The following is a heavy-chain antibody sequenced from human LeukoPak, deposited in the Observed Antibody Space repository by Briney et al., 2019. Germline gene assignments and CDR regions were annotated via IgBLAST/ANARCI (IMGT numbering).Heavy chain of an antibody. D-gene: IGHD6-19*01. J-gene: IGHJ4*02. V-gene: IGHV4-34*01. CDR3: ARAAIAVAELDY. CDR1: GGSFSGYY. Sequence: SETLSLTCAVYGGSFSGYYWSWIRQPPGKGLEWIGEINHSGSTNYNPSLKGRVTISVDTSKNQFSLKLSSVTAADTAVYYCARAAIAVAELDYWGQGTLVTVSS. CDR2: INHSGST.